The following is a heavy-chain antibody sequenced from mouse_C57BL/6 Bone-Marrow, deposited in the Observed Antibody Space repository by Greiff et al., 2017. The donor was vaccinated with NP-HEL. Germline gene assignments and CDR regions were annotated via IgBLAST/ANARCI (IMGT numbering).Heavy chain of an antibody. CDR3: TSLFITTVVAHFDY. D-gene: IGHD1-1*01. V-gene: IGHV14-4*01. CDR1: GFNIKDDY. J-gene: IGHJ2*01. CDR2: IDPENGDT. Sequence: LQQSGAELVRPGASVKLSCTASGFNIKDDYMHWVKQRPEQGLEWIGWIDPENGDTEYASKFQGKATITADTSSNTAYRQLSSLTSEDTAVYYCTSLFITTVVAHFDYWGQGTTLTVSS.